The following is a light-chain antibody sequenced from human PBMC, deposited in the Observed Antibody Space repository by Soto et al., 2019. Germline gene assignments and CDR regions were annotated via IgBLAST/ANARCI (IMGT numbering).Light chain of an antibody. CDR1: SSNIGSNA. CDR3: AAWDDSLNGYV. J-gene: IGLJ1*01. CDR2: SNN. Sequence: QSVLTRPPSASGTPGQRVTISCSGGSSNIGSNAVNWYQQLPGTAPKVLIYSNNQRPSGVPDRFSASKSGTSASLAISGLQSEDEADYYCAAWDDSLNGYVFGTGTKVTVL. V-gene: IGLV1-44*01.